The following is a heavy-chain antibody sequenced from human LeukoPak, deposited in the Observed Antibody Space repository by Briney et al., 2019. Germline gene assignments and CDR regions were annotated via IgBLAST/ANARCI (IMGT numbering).Heavy chain of an antibody. CDR3: ARHNKGSGSYSHYYYYYYMDV. J-gene: IGHJ6*03. V-gene: IGHV4-39*01. D-gene: IGHD3-10*01. Sequence: SRTLSLTCTVSGVSISSSSYYWGWIRQPPGQGLVWIGSIYYSGSTYYNPSLKSRVTISVDTSKNQFSLKLSSVTAADTAVYYCARHNKGSGSYSHYYYYYYMDVWGKGTTVTVSS. CDR2: IYYSGST. CDR1: GVSISSSSYY.